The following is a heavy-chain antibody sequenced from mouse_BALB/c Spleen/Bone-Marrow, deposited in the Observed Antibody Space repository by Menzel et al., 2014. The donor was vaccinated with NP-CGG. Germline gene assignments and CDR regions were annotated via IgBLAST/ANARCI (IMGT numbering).Heavy chain of an antibody. CDR3: VRETTVVADFDY. J-gene: IGHJ2*01. CDR1: GYSITSGYG. Sequence: DVKLQESGPDLVKPSQSLSLTCTVAGYSITSGYGWHWIRQFPGNKLKWMGYIHYSGSTNYNPSLQSRISITRDTSKNQFFLQLNSVTTEDTATYYCVRETTVVADFDYWGQGTTLTVSS. D-gene: IGHD1-1*01. V-gene: IGHV3-1*02. CDR2: IHYSGST.